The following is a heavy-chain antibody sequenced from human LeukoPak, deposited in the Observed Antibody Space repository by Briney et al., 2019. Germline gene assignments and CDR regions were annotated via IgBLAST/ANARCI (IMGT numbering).Heavy chain of an antibody. CDR2: ISRSSSTI. D-gene: IGHD5-18*01. J-gene: IGHJ4*02. CDR1: GFTFSRYS. CDR3: ATSLRGYSYGFDY. Sequence: GGSLRLSCAASGFTFSRYSMNWVRQAPGKGLEWVSYISRSSSTIHYADSVKVRFTISRDNAKSSLFLQMNSLRAEDTAVYYCATSLRGYSYGFDYWGQGTLVTVSS. V-gene: IGHV3-48*04.